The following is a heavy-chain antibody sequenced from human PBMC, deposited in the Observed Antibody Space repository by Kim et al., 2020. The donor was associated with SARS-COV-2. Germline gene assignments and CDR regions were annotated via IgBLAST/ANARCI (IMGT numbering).Heavy chain of an antibody. J-gene: IGHJ6*02. D-gene: IGHD2-2*01. CDR2: ISSSSSTI. V-gene: IGHV3-48*02. CDR3: AREVVVPAATYYYYYGMDV. Sequence: GGSLRLSCAASGFTFSSYSMNWVRQAPGKGLEWVSYISSSSSTIYYADSVKGRFTIYRDNAKNSLYLQMNSLRDEDTAVYYCAREVVVPAATYYYYYGMDVWGQGTTVTVSS. CDR1: GFTFSSYS.